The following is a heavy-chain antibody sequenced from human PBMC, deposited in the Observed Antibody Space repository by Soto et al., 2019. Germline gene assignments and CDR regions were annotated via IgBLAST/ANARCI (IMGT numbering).Heavy chain of an antibody. CDR1: GGTFSSYA. J-gene: IGHJ5*02. V-gene: IGHV1-69*13. D-gene: IGHD1-7*01. CDR2: IIPIFGTA. CDR3: ARVEYNWNYVPIDP. Sequence: GASVKVSCKASGGTFSSYAISWVRQAPGQGLEWMGGIIPIFGTANYAQKFQGRVTITADESTSTAYMELSSLRSEDTAVYYCARVEYNWNYVPIDPWGQGTLVTVSS.